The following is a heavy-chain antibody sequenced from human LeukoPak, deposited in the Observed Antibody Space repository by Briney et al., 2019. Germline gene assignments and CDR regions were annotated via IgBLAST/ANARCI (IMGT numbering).Heavy chain of an antibody. V-gene: IGHV4-34*01. CDR1: GGSFIGYD. CDR2: INHSGGT. CDR3: ASLARGSNWFDP. Sequence: SETLSLTCAVYGGSFIGYDWTWIRQPPGKGLEWIGEINHSGGTNYNPSLKSRVTISVDTSKNQFSLKLSSVTAADTAVYYCASLARGSNWFDPWGQGTLVTVSS. J-gene: IGHJ5*02. D-gene: IGHD3-10*01.